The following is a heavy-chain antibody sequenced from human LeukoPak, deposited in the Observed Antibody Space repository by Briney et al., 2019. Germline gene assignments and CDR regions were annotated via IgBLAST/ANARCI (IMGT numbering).Heavy chain of an antibody. CDR2: ISFDGTNK. CDR3: ARYGVEAKRFDY. J-gene: IGHJ4*02. D-gene: IGHD2-15*01. CDR1: GFTFRSYG. V-gene: IGHV3-30*03. Sequence: GGSLRLSCAASGFTFRSYGIHWVRQAPGKGLEWVAMISFDGTNKHYADSVRGRFTISMDNAKKTLYLQMDSLSAEDTAVYYCARYGVEAKRFDYWGQGTLVTVSS.